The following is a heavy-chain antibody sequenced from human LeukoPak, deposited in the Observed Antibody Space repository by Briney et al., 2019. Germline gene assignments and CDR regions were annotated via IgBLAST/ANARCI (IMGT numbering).Heavy chain of an antibody. J-gene: IGHJ4*02. CDR3: AGGGTYCGSDCYFSAN. D-gene: IGHD2-21*02. V-gene: IGHV3-48*02. CDR2: INSGSNAI. CDR1: GFTFSRYS. Sequence: PGGSLRLSCAASGFTFSRYSMNWVRQAPGKGLEWISYINSGSNAIYYADSVKGRFTISRDNDKNSLFLQMNSLRDEDTAVYYCAGGGTYCGSDCYFSANWGQGTLVTVSP.